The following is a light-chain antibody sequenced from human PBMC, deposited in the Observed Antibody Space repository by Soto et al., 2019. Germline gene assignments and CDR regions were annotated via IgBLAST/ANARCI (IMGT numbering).Light chain of an antibody. V-gene: IGKV1-5*03. J-gene: IGKJ1*01. CDR2: KAS. Sequence: DIQMTQSPSTLSGSVGGRVTITCRASQTISSWLSCCQQKPGKAPKLLIYKASTLKSGVPSRFSGSGSGTEFTLTIISLQPDDFATYYCQHYNSYSEAFGQGTKVDIK. CDR1: QTISSW. CDR3: QHYNSYSEA.